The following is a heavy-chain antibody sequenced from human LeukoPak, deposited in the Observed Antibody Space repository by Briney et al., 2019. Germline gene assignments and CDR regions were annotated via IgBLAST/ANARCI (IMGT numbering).Heavy chain of an antibody. CDR3: AREGPGGGWSYYFDY. J-gene: IGHJ4*02. CDR2: INHNGNVN. D-gene: IGHD6-19*01. V-gene: IGHV3-7*03. Sequence: PGGSLRLSCAASGFTFSSYWMNWARQAPGKGLEWVASINHNGNVNYYVDSVKGRFTISRDNAKNSLYLQMNSLRAEDTAVYYCAREGPGGGWSYYFDYWGQGTLVTVSS. CDR1: GFTFSSYW.